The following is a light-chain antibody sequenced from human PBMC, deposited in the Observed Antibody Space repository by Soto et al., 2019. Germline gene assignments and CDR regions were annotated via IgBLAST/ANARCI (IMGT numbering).Light chain of an antibody. CDR2: DAS. CDR3: QQYENLPT. V-gene: IGKV1-33*01. CDR1: QNINNY. J-gene: IGKJ5*01. Sequence: DIQMTQSPSSPSASVVDRVTITCQAIQNINNYLNWYQQKPGRAPKRLIYDASNLEAGVPSRFRGSGSGTDFTFTISRLQPEDIATYYCQQYENLPTFGQGTRLEIK.